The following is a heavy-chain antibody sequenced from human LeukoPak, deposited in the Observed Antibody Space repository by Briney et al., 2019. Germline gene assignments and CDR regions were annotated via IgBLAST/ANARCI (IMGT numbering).Heavy chain of an antibody. CDR2: IYYGGST. V-gene: IGHV4-59*01. CDR1: GGSISSYY. J-gene: IGHJ4*02. Sequence: SETLSLTCTVSGGSISSYYWSWIRQPPGKGLEWIGYIYYGGSTNYNPSLKSRVTISVDTSKNQFSLKLSSVTAADTAVYYCARSINYDILTGYYVDFDYWGQGTLVTVSS. D-gene: IGHD3-9*01. CDR3: ARSINYDILTGYYVDFDY.